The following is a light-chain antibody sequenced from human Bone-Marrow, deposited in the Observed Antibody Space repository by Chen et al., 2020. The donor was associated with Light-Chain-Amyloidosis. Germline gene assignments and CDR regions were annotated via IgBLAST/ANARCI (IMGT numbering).Light chain of an antibody. CDR3: SSYTITNTLV. V-gene: IGLV2-14*01. J-gene: IGLJ1*01. CDR1: SSDVGGDNH. Sequence: SALTQTASVSGSHGQSLPISCTGTSSDVGGDNHVSWYQQHPDKAPKLMIYEVTNRPSWVPDRFSGSKSDNTASLTISGLQTEDEADYFCSSYTITNTLVFGSGTRVTVL. CDR2: EVT.